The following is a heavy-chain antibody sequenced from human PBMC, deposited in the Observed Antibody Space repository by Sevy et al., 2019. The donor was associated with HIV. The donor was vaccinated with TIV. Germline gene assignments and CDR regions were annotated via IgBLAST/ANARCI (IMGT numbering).Heavy chain of an antibody. CDR2: ISALNGDT. V-gene: IGHV1-18*01. CDR1: GYTFSSYR. D-gene: IGHD2-15*01. CDR3: ARAYCTGGRCYSLAY. J-gene: IGHJ4*02. Sequence: ASVKVSCKASGYTFSSYRITWVRQAPGQGPEWIGWISALNGDTNYAQKLQGIVTMTADTSTSTVYMELRSLRSDDTAVYYCARAYCTGGRCYSLAYWGQGTLVTVSS.